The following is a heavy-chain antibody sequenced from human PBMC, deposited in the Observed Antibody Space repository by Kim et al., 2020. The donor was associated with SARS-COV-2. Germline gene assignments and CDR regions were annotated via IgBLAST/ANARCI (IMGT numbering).Heavy chain of an antibody. J-gene: IGHJ6*02. D-gene: IGHD2-2*02. V-gene: IGHV3-7*03. Sequence: GGSLRLSCAASGFTFSSYWMSWVRQAPGKGLEWVANIKQDGSEKYYVDSVKGRFTISRDNAKNSLYLQMNSLRAEDTAVYYCARVGRGDIVVVPAAIPSDYYYYYGMDVWGQGTTVTVSS. CDR2: IKQDGSEK. CDR3: ARVGRGDIVVVPAAIPSDYYYYYGMDV. CDR1: GFTFSSYW.